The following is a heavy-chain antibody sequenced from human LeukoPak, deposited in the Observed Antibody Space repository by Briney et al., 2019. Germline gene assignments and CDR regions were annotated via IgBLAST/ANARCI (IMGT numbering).Heavy chain of an antibody. J-gene: IGHJ3*02. CDR1: GFTFSSYS. Sequence: PGGSLRLSCAASGFTFSSYSMNWVRQAPGKGLEWVSSISSSSSYIYYADSVKGRFTISRDNAKNSLYLQMNSLRAEDTAVYYCARVQLEPRDAFDIWGPGTMVTVSS. D-gene: IGHD1-1*01. CDR3: ARVQLEPRDAFDI. V-gene: IGHV3-21*01. CDR2: ISSSSSYI.